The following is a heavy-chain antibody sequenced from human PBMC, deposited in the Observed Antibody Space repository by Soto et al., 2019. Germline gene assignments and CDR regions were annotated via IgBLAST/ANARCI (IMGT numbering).Heavy chain of an antibody. Sequence: GESLKISCAASGFTFSSYSMNWVRQAPGKGLEWVSYISSSSSTIYYADSVKGRFTISRDNAKNSLYLQMNSLRDEDTAVYYCARDDEYSSSSAYGMDVWGQGTTVTVSS. J-gene: IGHJ6*02. D-gene: IGHD6-6*01. CDR2: ISSSSSTI. V-gene: IGHV3-48*02. CDR3: ARDDEYSSSSAYGMDV. CDR1: GFTFSSYS.